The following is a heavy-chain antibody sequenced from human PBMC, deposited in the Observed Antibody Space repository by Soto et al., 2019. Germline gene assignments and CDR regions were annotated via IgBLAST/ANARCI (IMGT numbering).Heavy chain of an antibody. CDR2: MNPNDGST. J-gene: IGHJ4*02. CDR3: ARGPRESGEWLLFDY. D-gene: IGHD3-3*01. CDR1: GYTFSNYE. Sequence: VASVKVSCKASGYTFSNYEINWVRQASGQGLEWMGRMNPNDGSTGYAQNFQGRVSMTRNTSINTAYMELSSLRSDDTAVYYCARGPRESGEWLLFDYWGQGALVTVSS. V-gene: IGHV1-8*01.